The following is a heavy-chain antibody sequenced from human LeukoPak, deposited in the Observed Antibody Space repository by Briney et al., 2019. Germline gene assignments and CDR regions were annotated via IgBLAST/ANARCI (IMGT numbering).Heavy chain of an antibody. J-gene: IGHJ4*02. CDR2: ISSNGGST. CDR1: GFTFSSYA. Sequence: GGSLRLSCAASGFTFSSYAMHWVRQAPGKGLEYVSAISSNGGSTYYANSVKGRFTISRDNSKNTLYLQMGSLRAEDMAVYYCARGTSRGFSGFCDYWGQGTLVTVSS. V-gene: IGHV3-64*01. D-gene: IGHD3-3*01. CDR3: ARGTSRGFSGFCDY.